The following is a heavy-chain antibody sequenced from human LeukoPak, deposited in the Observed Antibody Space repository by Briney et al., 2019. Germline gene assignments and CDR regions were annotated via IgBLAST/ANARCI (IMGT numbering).Heavy chain of an antibody. J-gene: IGHJ4*02. Sequence: GGSLRLSCAASGFTFSSYAMHWVRQAPGKGLEWVAVISYDGSNKYYADSVKGRFTISRDNSKNTLYLQMNSLRAEDTAVYYCARADGVATVTTQFDYWGQGTLVTVSS. CDR2: ISYDGSNK. CDR3: ARADGVATVTTQFDY. D-gene: IGHD4-17*01. V-gene: IGHV3-30-3*01. CDR1: GFTFSSYA.